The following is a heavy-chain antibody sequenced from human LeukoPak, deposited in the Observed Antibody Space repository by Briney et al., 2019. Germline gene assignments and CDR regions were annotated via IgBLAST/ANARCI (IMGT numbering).Heavy chain of an antibody. CDR2: IYYSGST. Sequence: AETLTLTCTVSGGSISSSSYYWGWIRQPPGKGLEWIGSIYYSGSTYYNPSLKSRVTISVDTSKNQFSLKLSSVTAADTAVYYCARGGVYYDFWSGYPRGNWFDPWGQGTLVTVSS. D-gene: IGHD3-3*01. CDR3: ARGGVYYDFWSGYPRGNWFDP. J-gene: IGHJ5*02. CDR1: GGSISSSSYY. V-gene: IGHV4-39*07.